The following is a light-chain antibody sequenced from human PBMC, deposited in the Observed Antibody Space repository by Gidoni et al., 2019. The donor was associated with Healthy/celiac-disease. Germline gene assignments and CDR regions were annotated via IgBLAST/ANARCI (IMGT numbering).Light chain of an antibody. V-gene: IGKV1-39*01. J-gene: IGKJ3*01. CDR2: AAS. CDR3: QQSYSTPLVFT. CDR1: QSISSY. Sequence: DIQMTQSPSSLSASVGDRVTITCRASQSISSYLNWYQQKPGKAPKLLIYAASSLQSGVPSRFSGSGSGTDFTLTISSLQPEDFATYYCQQSYSTPLVFTFGPXTKVDIK.